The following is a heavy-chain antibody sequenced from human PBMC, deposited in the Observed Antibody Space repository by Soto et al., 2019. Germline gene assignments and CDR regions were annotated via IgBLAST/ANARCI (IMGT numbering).Heavy chain of an antibody. CDR3: ARDHYYDSSGYYDY. V-gene: IGHV4-59*01. CDR2: IYYSGST. D-gene: IGHD3-22*01. CDR1: GGSISSYY. J-gene: IGHJ4*02. Sequence: KTSETLSLTCTVSGGSISSYYWSWIRQPPGKGLEWIGYIYYSGSTNYNPSLKSRVTISVDTSKNQFSLKLSSVTAADTAVYYCARDHYYDSSGYYDYWGQGTLVTVSS.